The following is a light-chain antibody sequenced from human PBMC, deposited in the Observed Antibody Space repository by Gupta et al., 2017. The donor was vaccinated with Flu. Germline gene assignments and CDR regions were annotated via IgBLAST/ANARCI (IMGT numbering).Light chain of an antibody. CDR3: QQYNSYRA. J-gene: IGKJ1*01. CDR1: QSISTW. Sequence: VGYRVIITGRASQSISTWLAWYQQKPGKAPKLLIYNASTLKSGVPTRFSGSGSGAEFILTISNLQPDDFGTYYGQQYNSYRAFGQGTKVEIK. CDR2: NAS. V-gene: IGKV1-5*03.